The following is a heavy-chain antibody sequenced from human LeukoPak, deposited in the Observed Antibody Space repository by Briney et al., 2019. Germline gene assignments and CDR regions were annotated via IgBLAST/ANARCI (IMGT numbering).Heavy chain of an antibody. D-gene: IGHD1-1*01. J-gene: IGHJ4*02. CDR1: GYTFTSYG. Sequence: ASVKVSCKASGYTFTSYGISWVRQAPGQGLEWMGWISAYNGNTNYAQKFQGRVTMTRDTSISTAYMELSRLRSDDTAVYYCARSNWNDEYDYWGQGTLVTVSS. CDR3: ARSNWNDEYDY. V-gene: IGHV1-18*01. CDR2: ISAYNGNT.